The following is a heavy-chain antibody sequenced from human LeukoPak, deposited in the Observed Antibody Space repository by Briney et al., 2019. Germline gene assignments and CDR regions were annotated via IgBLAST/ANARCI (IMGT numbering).Heavy chain of an antibody. D-gene: IGHD3-3*01. Sequence: GGSLRLSCTASRFTFGDYAMSWFRQAPGKGLEWVGFIRSKAYGGTTEYAASVKGRFTIARDDSKSIAYLQMNSLKTEDTAVYYCTRDRSMRITIFGVVITYFDYWGQGTLVTVSS. CDR1: RFTFGDYA. CDR2: IRSKAYGGTT. CDR3: TRDRSMRITIFGVVITYFDY. V-gene: IGHV3-49*03. J-gene: IGHJ4*02.